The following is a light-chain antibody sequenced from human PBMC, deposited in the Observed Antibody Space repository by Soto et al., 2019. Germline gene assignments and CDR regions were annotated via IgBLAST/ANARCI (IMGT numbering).Light chain of an antibody. CDR3: QQYGRSPMFT. CDR2: GAS. Sequence: EIVLTQSPGTLSLSPGERATLSCRAGQSVSSNYLAWYQQKPGQAPRLLIYGASRGAAGIPDMFSGSGSGTDFPLTISRLEHEDFAVYFCQQYGRSPMFTFGQGTKLEIK. V-gene: IGKV3-20*01. CDR1: QSVSSNY. J-gene: IGKJ2*01.